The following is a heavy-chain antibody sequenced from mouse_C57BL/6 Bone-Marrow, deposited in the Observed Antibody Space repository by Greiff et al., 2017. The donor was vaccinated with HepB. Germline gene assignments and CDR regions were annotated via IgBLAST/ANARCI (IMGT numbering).Heavy chain of an antibody. D-gene: IGHD2-3*01. CDR1: GYTFTDYY. CDR2: INPYNGGT. V-gene: IGHV1-19*01. CDR3: ARSIYVGYCVAWFAY. Sequence: VQLQQSGPVLVKPGASVKMSCKASGYTFTDYYMNWVKQSHGKSLEWIGVINPYNGGTSYNPKFKGKATLTVDKSSSTAYMELNSLTSEDSAVYYCARSIYVGYCVAWFAYWGQGTLVTVSA. J-gene: IGHJ3*01.